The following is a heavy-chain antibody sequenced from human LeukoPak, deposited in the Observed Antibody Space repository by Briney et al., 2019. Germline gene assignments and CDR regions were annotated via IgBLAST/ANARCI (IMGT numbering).Heavy chain of an antibody. J-gene: IGHJ4*02. CDR3: ARVEGDYGSGSYPSY. CDR2: IYSGGST. V-gene: IGHV3-53*01. CDR1: GFTVSSNY. Sequence: GGSLRLSCAASGFTVSSNYMSWVRQAPGKGPEWVSVIYSGGSTYYADSVKGRFTISRDNSKNTLYLQMNSLRAEDTAVYYCARVEGDYGSGSYPSYWGQGTLVTVSS. D-gene: IGHD3-10*01.